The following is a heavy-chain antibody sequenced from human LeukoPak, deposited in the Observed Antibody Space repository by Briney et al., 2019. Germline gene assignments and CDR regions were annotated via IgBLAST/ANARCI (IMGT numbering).Heavy chain of an antibody. CDR2: ISGSGGST. Sequence: PGGSLRLSCAASGVPFSSYAMNWVRQAPGKGLEWVSIISGSGGSTYYADSVKGRFTISRDNSKNTLYLQMNSLRAEDTAVYYCAKARGGSTRYFGMDVWGQGTTVTVSS. D-gene: IGHD1-26*01. CDR1: GVPFSSYA. V-gene: IGHV3-23*01. CDR3: AKARGGSTRYFGMDV. J-gene: IGHJ6*02.